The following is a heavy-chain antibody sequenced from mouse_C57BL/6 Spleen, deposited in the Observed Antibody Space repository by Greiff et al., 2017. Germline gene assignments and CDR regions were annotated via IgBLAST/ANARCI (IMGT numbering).Heavy chain of an antibody. J-gene: IGHJ4*01. Sequence: QVQLQQPGAELVKPGASVKLSCKASGYTFTSYWMQWVKQRPGQGLEWIGEIDPSDSYTNYNQKFKGKATLTVDTSSSTAYMQLSSLTSADSAVYYCAKSDGYYEGAMDYWGQGTSVTVSS. D-gene: IGHD2-3*01. CDR3: AKSDGYYEGAMDY. V-gene: IGHV1-50*01. CDR2: IDPSDSYT. CDR1: GYTFTSYW.